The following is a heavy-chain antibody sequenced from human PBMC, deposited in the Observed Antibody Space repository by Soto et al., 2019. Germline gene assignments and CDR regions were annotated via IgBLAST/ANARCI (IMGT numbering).Heavy chain of an antibody. J-gene: IGHJ4*02. CDR1: GFNFLNAW. Sequence: EVQLVESGGGLVEPGGSLRLSCATSGFNFLNAWMTWVRQIPGKGLEWVGRIKSKSYGGTTDYGAPVEGRLTISREDSKNTVYLELNSLKTEDTGVYYCATVGSGYCHDASCDFWGQGTLVTVSS. D-gene: IGHD2-15*01. V-gene: IGHV3-15*07. CDR3: ATVGSGYCHDASCDF. CDR2: IKSKSYGGTT.